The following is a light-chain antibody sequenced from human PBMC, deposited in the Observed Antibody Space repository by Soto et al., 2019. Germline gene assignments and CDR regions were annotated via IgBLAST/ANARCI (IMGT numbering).Light chain of an antibody. CDR3: QEYETFSGT. V-gene: IGKV1-5*01. Sequence: DIQMNQSPSTLSASVGDTVSVACRASQSVSGWLAWYQQKPGEAPKLLIYDASALPRGVPSRFSGSGSGTKFTLTIASLQPDDCATYYCQEYETFSGTFGPGAKVDI. CDR1: QSVSGW. J-gene: IGKJ1*01. CDR2: DAS.